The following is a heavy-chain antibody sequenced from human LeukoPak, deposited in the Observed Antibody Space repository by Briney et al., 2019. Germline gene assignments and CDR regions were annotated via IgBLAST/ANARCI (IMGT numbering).Heavy chain of an antibody. CDR3: ARGQTGSVRYFDWLLSPHDAFDI. CDR1: GYTFTSYD. Sequence: ASVKVSCKASGYTFTSYDINWVRQATGQGLEWMGWMNPNSGNTGYAQKFQGRVTMTRNTSISTAYIELSSLRSEDTAVYYCARGQTGSVRYFDWLLSPHDAFDIWGQGTMVTVSS. V-gene: IGHV1-8*01. J-gene: IGHJ3*02. CDR2: MNPNSGNT. D-gene: IGHD3-9*01.